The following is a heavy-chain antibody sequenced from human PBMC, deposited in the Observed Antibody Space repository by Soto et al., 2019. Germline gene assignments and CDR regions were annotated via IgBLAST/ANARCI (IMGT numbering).Heavy chain of an antibody. CDR3: ARYYDSSGYYLYFDY. CDR1: GGTFSSYA. CDR2: IIPIFGTA. D-gene: IGHD3-22*01. J-gene: IGHJ4*02. Sequence: SVKVSCKASGGTFSSYAISWVRQAPGQGLEWMGGIIPIFGTANYAQKFQGRVTITADDSTSTAYMELSSLRSEDTAVYYCARYYDSSGYYLYFDYWGQATLVTVSS. V-gene: IGHV1-69*13.